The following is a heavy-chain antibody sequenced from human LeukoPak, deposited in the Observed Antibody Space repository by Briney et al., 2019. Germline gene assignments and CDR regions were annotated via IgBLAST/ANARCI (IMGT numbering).Heavy chain of an antibody. D-gene: IGHD5-18*01. Sequence: SETLSLTCTVSGGTISSAGYYWSWIRQHPGKGLEWIGYIYYSGSTYYNPSLKSRVTISVDTSKSQFSLKLSSVTAADTAVYYCSRGAHLRYTAMGFDYWGQGTLVTVSS. J-gene: IGHJ4*02. CDR2: IYYSGST. CDR3: SRGAHLRYTAMGFDY. CDR1: GGTISSAGYY. V-gene: IGHV4-31*03.